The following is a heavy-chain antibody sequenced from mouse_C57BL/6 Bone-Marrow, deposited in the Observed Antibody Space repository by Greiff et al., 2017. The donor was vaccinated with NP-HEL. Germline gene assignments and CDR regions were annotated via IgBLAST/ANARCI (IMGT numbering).Heavy chain of an antibody. D-gene: IGHD1-1*01. CDR3: ARYYCDSSWGFAY. V-gene: IGHV1-55*01. J-gene: IGHJ3*01. Sequence: QVQLQQPGAELVKPGASVKMSCKASGYTFTSYWITWVKQRPGQGLEWIGDIYPGSGSTNYNEKFKSKATLTVDTSYSTAYMQLSSLTSEASAVYYCARYYCDSSWGFAYWGQGTLVTVSA. CDR2: IYPGSGST. CDR1: GYTFTSYW.